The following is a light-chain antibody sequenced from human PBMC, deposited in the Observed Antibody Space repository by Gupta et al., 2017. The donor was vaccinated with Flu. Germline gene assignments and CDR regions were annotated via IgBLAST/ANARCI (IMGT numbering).Light chain of an antibody. Sequence: PATLSLSPGDRATLSCRASQSVSSYLAWYQQKPGQAPRLLIYDASNRATGIPARFSGSGSGTDFTLTISSLEPEDFAVYYCQQRSNWPRTFGQGTKVDIE. CDR1: QSVSSY. V-gene: IGKV3-11*01. J-gene: IGKJ1*01. CDR3: QQRSNWPRT. CDR2: DAS.